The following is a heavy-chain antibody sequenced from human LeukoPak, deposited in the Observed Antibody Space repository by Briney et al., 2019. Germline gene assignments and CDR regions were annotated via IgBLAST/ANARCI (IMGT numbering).Heavy chain of an antibody. CDR3: AKGPRYSGYPVIYFDY. D-gene: IGHD5-12*01. J-gene: IGHJ4*02. V-gene: IGHV3-23*01. Sequence: QPGGSLRLSCAASGFTFSSYAMNWVRQAPGKGLEWVSVISGSGGSTYYADSVKGRFTISRDNSKNTLYLQMNSLRAEDTAVYYCAKGPRYSGYPVIYFDYWGQGTLVTVSS. CDR1: GFTFSSYA. CDR2: ISGSGGST.